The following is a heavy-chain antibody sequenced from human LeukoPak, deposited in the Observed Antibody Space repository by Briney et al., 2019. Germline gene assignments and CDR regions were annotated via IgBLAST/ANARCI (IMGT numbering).Heavy chain of an antibody. V-gene: IGHV3-48*01. CDR3: ARTYDFGRGPPGDAFDN. CDR1: GFTFTILG. D-gene: IGHD3-3*01. CDR2: IDARSGIT. J-gene: IGHJ3*02. Sequence: GSLRPSCSASGFTFTILGLNWVRQAPGEGPGWVSYIDARSGITYYADSVQGRFTISRDDARESVFLQMDGLRVDDTAVYYCARTYDFGRGPPGDAFDNWGPGTWVIVSA.